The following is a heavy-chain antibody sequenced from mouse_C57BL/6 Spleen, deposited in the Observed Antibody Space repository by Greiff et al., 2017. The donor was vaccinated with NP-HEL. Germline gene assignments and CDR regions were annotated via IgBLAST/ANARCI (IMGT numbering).Heavy chain of an antibody. CDR2: IYPGNGDT. CDR1: GYTFTSYW. D-gene: IGHD2-3*01. CDR3: TRRRKDDGSLDY. V-gene: IGHV1-5*01. Sequence: VQLQQSGTVLARPGASVKMSCKTSGYTFTSYWMHWVKQRPGQGLEWIGDIYPGNGDTSYNQKFKGKAKLTAVTSASTAYMELSSLTNEDSAVYYCTRRRKDDGSLDYWGQGTTLTVSA. J-gene: IGHJ2*01.